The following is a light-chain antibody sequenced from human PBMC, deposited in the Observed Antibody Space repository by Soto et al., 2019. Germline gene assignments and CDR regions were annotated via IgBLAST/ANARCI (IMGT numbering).Light chain of an antibody. CDR2: GAS. J-gene: IGKJ2*01. CDR3: QQYGSSYT. CDR1: QSVRSSY. V-gene: IGKV3-20*01. Sequence: EIVLTQSPGTLSLSPGERATLSCRASQSVRSSYLAWYQQKPGQAPRLLIYGASSRATGIPDRFSSSGSGTDFTLTISILEPEDFAVYYCQQYGSSYTFGQGTKLEIK.